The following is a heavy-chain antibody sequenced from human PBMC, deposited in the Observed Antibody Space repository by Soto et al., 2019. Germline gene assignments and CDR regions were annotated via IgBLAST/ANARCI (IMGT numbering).Heavy chain of an antibody. D-gene: IGHD2-21*02. V-gene: IGHV1-2*04. J-gene: IGHJ4*02. CDR1: GYTFTGYY. CDR3: ARAHCGGDCYSGVDY. CDR2: INPNSGGT. Sequence: QVQLVQSGAEVKKPGASVKVSCKASGYTFTGYYMHWVRQAPGQGLEWMGWINPNSGGTNYAQKCQGWVTMTRDTPISTAYMELSRLRSDDTAVYYCARAHCGGDCYSGVDYWGQGTLVTVSS.